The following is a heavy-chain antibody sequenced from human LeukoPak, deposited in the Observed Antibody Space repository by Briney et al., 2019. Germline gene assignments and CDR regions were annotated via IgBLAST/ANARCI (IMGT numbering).Heavy chain of an antibody. CDR1: GFTVSSNY. Sequence: GGSLRLSCAASGFTVSSNYMSWVRQAPGKGLEWVSVICSGGSTYYADSVKGRFTTSRHNSKNTLYLQMNSLRAEDTAVYYCARDRVAVAGTALYYYGMDVWGQGTTVTVSS. J-gene: IGHJ6*02. V-gene: IGHV3-53*04. CDR3: ARDRVAVAGTALYYYGMDV. CDR2: ICSGGST. D-gene: IGHD6-19*01.